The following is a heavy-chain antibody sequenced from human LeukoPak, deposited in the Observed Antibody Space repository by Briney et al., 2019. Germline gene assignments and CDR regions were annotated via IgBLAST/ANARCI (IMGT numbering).Heavy chain of an antibody. CDR2: INHSGST. D-gene: IGHD3-16*01. Sequence: PSETLSLTCAVYGGSFSGYYWSWIRQPPGKGLEWIGEINHSGSTNYNPSLKSRVTISVDTSKNQFSLKLSSVTAADTAVYYCARGQGGTAFDIWGQRTMVTVSS. J-gene: IGHJ3*02. CDR3: ARGQGGTAFDI. V-gene: IGHV4-34*01. CDR1: GGSFSGYY.